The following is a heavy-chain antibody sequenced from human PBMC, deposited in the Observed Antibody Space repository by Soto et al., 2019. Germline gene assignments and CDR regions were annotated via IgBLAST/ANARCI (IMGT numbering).Heavy chain of an antibody. CDR3: ARGDFDSSANYYAGWFDP. D-gene: IGHD3-22*01. V-gene: IGHV1-2*02. Sequence: SCKASGYTFTGYYMHWLRQAPGQGLEWMGWINPNSGGTKYAQKFQGRVTMTNDTSISTAYMELSRLGSDDTAVYYCARGDFDSSANYYAGWFDPWGQGTLVTVSS. CDR2: INPNSGGT. J-gene: IGHJ5*02. CDR1: GYTFTGYY.